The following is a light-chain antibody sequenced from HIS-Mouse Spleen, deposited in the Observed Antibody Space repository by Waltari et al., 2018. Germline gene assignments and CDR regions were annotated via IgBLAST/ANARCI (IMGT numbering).Light chain of an antibody. CDR2: DGS. Sequence: QSALTQPASVSGSPGQSIPISCPGTNSDVGSYNLVSWYQQHPRKAPKLMIYDGSNRPSGVSNRFSGSKSGNTASLTISGLQAEDEADYYCCSYAGSSTWVFGGGTKLTVL. J-gene: IGLJ3*02. CDR1: NSDVGSYNL. CDR3: CSYAGSSTWV. V-gene: IGLV2-23*01.